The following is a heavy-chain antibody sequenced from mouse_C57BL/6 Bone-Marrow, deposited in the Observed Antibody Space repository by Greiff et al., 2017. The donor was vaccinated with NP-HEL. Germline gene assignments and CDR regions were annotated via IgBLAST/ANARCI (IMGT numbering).Heavy chain of an antibody. D-gene: IGHD2-3*01. CDR1: GFTFSDYG. J-gene: IGHJ3*01. CDR2: ISSGSSTI. Sequence: EVQVVESGGGLVKPGGSLKLSCAASGFTFSDYGMHWVRQAPEKGLEWVAYISSGSSTIYYADTVKGRFTISRDNAKNTLFLQLTSLMSEDTAMYYCARRDGYSFAYWGQGTLVTVSA. V-gene: IGHV5-17*01. CDR3: ARRDGYSFAY.